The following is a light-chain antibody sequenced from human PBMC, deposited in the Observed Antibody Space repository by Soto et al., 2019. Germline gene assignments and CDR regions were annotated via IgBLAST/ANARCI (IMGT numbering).Light chain of an antibody. CDR2: GTS. CDR1: QRVASSY. CDR3: QQYYGSPWT. Sequence: DTVLTQSPGTLSLSPGERATLSCRASQRVASSYLAWYQQKPGQPPRLLIYGTSSRATGIPGRFSGSGSETDFTLTISRLEPEDFAVYYCQQYYGSPWTFGQGTKVEIK. J-gene: IGKJ1*01. V-gene: IGKV3-20*01.